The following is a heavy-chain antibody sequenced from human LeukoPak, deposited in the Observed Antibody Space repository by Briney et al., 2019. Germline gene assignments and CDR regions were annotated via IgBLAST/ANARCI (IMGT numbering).Heavy chain of an antibody. Sequence: SETLSLNCTVSGGSISSGAYYWNWIRQHPGKGLEWIGYIYYSGSTYYNPSLKSRVTISVDTSKNQFSLKLSSVTAADTAVYYCARDSGNFNYFDYWGQGTQVTVSS. CDR2: IYYSGST. D-gene: IGHD3-10*01. CDR1: GGSISSGAYY. CDR3: ARDSGNFNYFDY. J-gene: IGHJ4*02. V-gene: IGHV4-31*03.